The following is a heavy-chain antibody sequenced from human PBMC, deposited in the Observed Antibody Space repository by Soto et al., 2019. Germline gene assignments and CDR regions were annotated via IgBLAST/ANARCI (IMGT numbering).Heavy chain of an antibody. Sequence: PSETLSLTCTVSAGSISSYYWSCIRQPPGKGQEWIGYIYYSGSTNYNPSLKSRVTISVDTSKNQFSLKLSSVTAADTAVYYCARAGYCSGGSCYPSYYYYYMDVWGTGTTVTVSS. CDR1: AGSISSYY. V-gene: IGHV4-59*13. J-gene: IGHJ6*03. CDR2: IYYSGST. D-gene: IGHD2-15*01. CDR3: ARAGYCSGGSCYPSYYYYYMDV.